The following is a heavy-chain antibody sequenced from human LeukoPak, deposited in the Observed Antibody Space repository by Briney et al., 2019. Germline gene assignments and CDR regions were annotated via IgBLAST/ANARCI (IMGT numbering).Heavy chain of an antibody. CDR2: ISYSGST. CDR1: GGSLSSGGYY. Sequence: SQTLSLTCTVSGGSLSSGGYYSSWIRQLPGKGLGWIGLISYSGSTYNNPSLNSRVTISVGTSKSQFSLKLSSVTAADTAEYYCARVRGYSYGELDYWGQGTLVTVSS. J-gene: IGHJ4*02. D-gene: IGHD5-18*01. CDR3: ARVRGYSYGELDY. V-gene: IGHV4-31*03.